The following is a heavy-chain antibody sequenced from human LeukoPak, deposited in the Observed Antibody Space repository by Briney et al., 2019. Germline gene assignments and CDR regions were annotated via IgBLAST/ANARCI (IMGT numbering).Heavy chain of an antibody. CDR1: GYTFTGYY. CDR3: ARAGPIVVVPAAPTDY. CDR2: INPNTGST. V-gene: IGHV1-2*02. J-gene: IGHJ4*02. Sequence: ASVKVSCKASGYTFTGYYMHWVRQAPGQGLEWMGWINPNTGSTNYAPKFQGRVTMTRDTSISTAYMELSRLRSDDTAVYYCARAGPIVVVPAAPTDYWGQGTLVTVSS. D-gene: IGHD2-2*01.